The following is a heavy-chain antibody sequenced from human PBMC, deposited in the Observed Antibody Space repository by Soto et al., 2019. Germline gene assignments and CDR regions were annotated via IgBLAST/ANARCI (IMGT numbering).Heavy chain of an antibody. CDR3: ARDLGGSYQDRMDV. V-gene: IGHV1-18*04. D-gene: IGHD1-26*01. J-gene: IGHJ6*02. CDR2: ISSYNGNT. Sequence: ASVNVSCKSSCYTFTSYVIIWVRQAPGQGLEWMGWISSYNGNTNYAQKLQVRVTMTTDTSTSTAYMELRSLRSDDTAVYYCARDLGGSYQDRMDVWGQGTTVTVSS. CDR1: CYTFTSYV.